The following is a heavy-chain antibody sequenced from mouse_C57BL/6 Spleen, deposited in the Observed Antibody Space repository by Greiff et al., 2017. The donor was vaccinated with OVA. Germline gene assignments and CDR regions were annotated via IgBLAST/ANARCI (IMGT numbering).Heavy chain of an antibody. Sequence: QVQLKQPGAELVKPGASVKLSCKASGYTFTSYWMHWVKQRPGQGLEWIGMIHPNSGSTNYNEKFKSKATLTVDKSSSTAYMQLSSLTSEDSAVYYCARGGVYYGSSYGAMDYWGQGTSVTVSS. V-gene: IGHV1-64*01. CDR2: IHPNSGST. CDR3: ARGGVYYGSSYGAMDY. CDR1: GYTFTSYW. D-gene: IGHD1-1*01. J-gene: IGHJ4*01.